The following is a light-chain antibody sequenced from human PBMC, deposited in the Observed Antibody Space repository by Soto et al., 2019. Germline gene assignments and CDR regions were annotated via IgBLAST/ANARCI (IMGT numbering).Light chain of an antibody. CDR3: QSYDSRLSVI. V-gene: IGLV1-40*01. Sequence: QSVLTQPPSVSGSPGQRVTISCTGSSSNIGAGYDVHWYQQLPGTAPKLLIYGNSNRPSGVPDRFSGSKSGTSASLASTGLQAEDEADYYCQSYDSRLSVIFGGGTKVTVL. CDR1: SSNIGAGYD. CDR2: GNS. J-gene: IGLJ2*01.